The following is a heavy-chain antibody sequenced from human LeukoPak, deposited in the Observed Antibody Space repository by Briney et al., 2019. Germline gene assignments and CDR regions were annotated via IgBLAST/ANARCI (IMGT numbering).Heavy chain of an antibody. CDR1: GFTSSSYN. J-gene: IGHJ6*03. D-gene: IGHD1-26*01. Sequence: PGGSLRLSCAASGFTSSSYNMNWVRQAPGKGLEWVSSITSSSSYIYYADSVKGRFTISRDNAKNSLYLQMDSLRVEDTAEYYCARDPYSGNYGAYYYYMDVWGKGTTVTVSS. CDR2: ITSSSSYI. V-gene: IGHV3-21*06. CDR3: ARDPYSGNYGAYYYYMDV.